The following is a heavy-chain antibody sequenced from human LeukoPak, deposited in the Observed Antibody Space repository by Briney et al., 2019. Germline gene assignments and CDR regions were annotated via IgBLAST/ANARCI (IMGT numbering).Heavy chain of an antibody. V-gene: IGHV4-4*07. CDR1: GGSISSYY. J-gene: IGHJ6*03. CDR2: IYTSGST. D-gene: IGHD5-18*01. CDR3: ARWLWFSNNYYYMDV. Sequence: KPSETLSLTCTVSGGSISSYYWSWIRQPAGKGLEWIGRIYTSGSTNYNPSLKSRVTMSVDTSKNQFSLRLSSVTAADTAVYYCARWLWFSNNYYYMDVWGKGTTVTVSS.